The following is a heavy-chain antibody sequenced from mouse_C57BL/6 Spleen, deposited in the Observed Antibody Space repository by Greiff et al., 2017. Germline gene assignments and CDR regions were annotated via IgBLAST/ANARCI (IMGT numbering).Heavy chain of an antibody. Sequence: QVQLQQPGAELVMPGASVKLSCKASGYAFTSYWMHWVKQRPGQGLEWIGEIDPSDSYTNYNQKFKGKSTLTVDKSSSTAYMQLSSLTSEDSAVYYCARHGYDDAMDYWGQGTSVTVSS. CDR3: ARHGYDDAMDY. J-gene: IGHJ4*01. CDR2: IDPSDSYT. CDR1: GYAFTSYW. D-gene: IGHD2-2*01. V-gene: IGHV1-69*01.